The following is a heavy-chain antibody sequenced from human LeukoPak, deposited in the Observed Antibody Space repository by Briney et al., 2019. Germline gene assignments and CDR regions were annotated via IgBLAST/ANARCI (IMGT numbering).Heavy chain of an antibody. D-gene: IGHD6-19*01. Sequence: GGSLRLSCAASGFTFSDYGMHWVRQAPGKGLEYVSTISSNGGTTYYANSVKGRFTVSRDNSKNTLYLQMGSLRAEDMAVYYCARDSSSRPFDYWGQGTLVTVSP. J-gene: IGHJ4*02. V-gene: IGHV3-64*01. CDR2: ISSNGGTT. CDR3: ARDSSSRPFDY. CDR1: GFTFSDYG.